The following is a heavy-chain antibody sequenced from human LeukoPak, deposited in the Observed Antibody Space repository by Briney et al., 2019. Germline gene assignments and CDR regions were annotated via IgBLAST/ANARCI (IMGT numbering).Heavy chain of an antibody. CDR2: IYYSGST. J-gene: IGHJ5*02. V-gene: IGHV4-59*01. CDR1: GGSISSYY. Sequence: SETLSLTCTVSGGSISSYYWSWIRQPPGKGLEWIGYIYYSGSTNYNPSLTSRVTISVDTSKNQFSLKLSSVTAADTAVYYCARGIAVAGTWFDPWGQGTLVTVSS. D-gene: IGHD6-19*01. CDR3: ARGIAVAGTWFDP.